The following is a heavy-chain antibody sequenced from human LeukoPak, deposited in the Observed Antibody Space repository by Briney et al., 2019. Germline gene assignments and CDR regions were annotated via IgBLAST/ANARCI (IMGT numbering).Heavy chain of an antibody. D-gene: IGHD3-9*01. V-gene: IGHV3-11*01. CDR2: ISSSGSTI. Sequence: GGSLRLSCAASGFTFSDYYMSWIRQAPGKGLEWVSYISSSGSTIYYADSVKGRFTISRDNAKNSLYLQMNSLRAEDTAVYYCVRGKRNYDILTGYVDYWGQGTLVTVSS. J-gene: IGHJ4*02. CDR3: VRGKRNYDILTGYVDY. CDR1: GFTFSDYY.